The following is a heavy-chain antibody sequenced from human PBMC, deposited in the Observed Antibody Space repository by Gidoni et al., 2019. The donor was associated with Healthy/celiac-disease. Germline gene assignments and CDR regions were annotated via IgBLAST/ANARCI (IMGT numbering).Heavy chain of an antibody. Sequence: EVQLVESGGGLVQPGRSLRPSCAASGFTFDDYARHWVRQAPGKGLEWVSGISGNSGSIGYADYVKGRFTISRDKAKNSLYLKMNSLRAEDTALYYCATRGDSRAFDIWGQGTMVTVSS. V-gene: IGHV3-9*01. CDR2: ISGNSGSI. J-gene: IGHJ3*02. CDR3: ATRGDSRAFDI. CDR1: GFTFDDYA. D-gene: IGHD3-22*01.